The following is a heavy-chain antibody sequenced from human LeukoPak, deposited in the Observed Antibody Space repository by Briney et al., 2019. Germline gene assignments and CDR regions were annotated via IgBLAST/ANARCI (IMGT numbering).Heavy chain of an antibody. J-gene: IGHJ4*02. D-gene: IGHD1-26*01. CDR2: IIPILGIA. V-gene: IGHV1-69*04. CDR3: AAWVRGRPNFDY. CDR1: GGTFSSYA. Sequence: ASVKVSCKASGGTFSSYAISWVRQAPGQGLEWMGRIIPILGIANYAQKFQGRVTITADKSTSTAYMELSSLRPEDTAVYYCAAWVRGRPNFDYWGQGTLVTVSS.